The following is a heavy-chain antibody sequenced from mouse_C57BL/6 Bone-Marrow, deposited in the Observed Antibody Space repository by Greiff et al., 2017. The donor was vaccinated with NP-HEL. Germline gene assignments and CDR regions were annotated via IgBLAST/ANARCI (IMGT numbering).Heavy chain of an antibody. V-gene: IGHV1-47*01. J-gene: IGHJ2*01. Sequence: QVHVKQSGAELVKPGASVKMSCKASGYTFTTYPIEWVKQTHGKSLEWIGNFHPYNDDTEYNEKFKNKATLTVEKSSSTVYLELSLLTSDVSSVYYFARGGNYWYYFDYWGQGTTLTVSS. CDR3: ARGGNYWYYFDY. D-gene: IGHD2-1*01. CDR1: GYTFTTYP. CDR2: FHPYNDDT.